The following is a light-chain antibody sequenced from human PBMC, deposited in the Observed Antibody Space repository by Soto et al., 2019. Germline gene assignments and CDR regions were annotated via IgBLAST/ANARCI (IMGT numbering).Light chain of an antibody. CDR2: DAF. CDR1: QSLSGW. Sequence: DIQLTQTPSTLSASIGNRVTITCRASQSLSGWLSWYQQTPGKAPKLLISDAFRLESGVPSRFRGSGSGTEFSLTITSLQPGDSATFYCQQYASYPCTFGRGT. V-gene: IGKV1-5*01. J-gene: IGKJ1*01. CDR3: QQYASYPCT.